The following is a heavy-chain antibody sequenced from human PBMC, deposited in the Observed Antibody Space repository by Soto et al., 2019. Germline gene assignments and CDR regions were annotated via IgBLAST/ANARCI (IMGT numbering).Heavy chain of an antibody. CDR2: INAGNGNT. CDR3: ASPREEDVVRYFDWLYSGFDP. V-gene: IGHV1-3*01. D-gene: IGHD3-9*01. CDR1: GYTFTSYA. J-gene: IGHJ5*02. Sequence: QVQLVQSGAEVKKPGASVKVSCKASGYTFTSYAMHWVRQAPGQRLEWMGWINAGNGNTKYSQKFQGRVTITRDTSASTAYMELSSLRSEDTAVYYCASPREEDVVRYFDWLYSGFDPWGQGTLVTVSS.